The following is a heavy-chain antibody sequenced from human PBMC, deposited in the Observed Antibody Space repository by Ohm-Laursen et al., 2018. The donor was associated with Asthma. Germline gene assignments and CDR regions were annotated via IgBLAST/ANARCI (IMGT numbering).Heavy chain of an antibody. D-gene: IGHD3-3*01. Sequence: SLRLSCTASGFTFSSYAMSWVRQAPGKGLEWVSAISGGGDNTNYADSVKGRFTISRDESKNTLFLQMNSLRPDDTAVYYCARDVMEWYLPAFDFWGQGTLVTVSS. CDR3: ARDVMEWYLPAFDF. V-gene: IGHV3-23*01. CDR2: ISGGGDNT. J-gene: IGHJ4*02. CDR1: GFTFSSYA.